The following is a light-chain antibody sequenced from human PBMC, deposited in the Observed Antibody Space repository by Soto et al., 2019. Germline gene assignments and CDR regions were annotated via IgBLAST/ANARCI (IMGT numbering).Light chain of an antibody. Sequence: QSVLTQPPSASGSPGQSVTISCTGTKNDIDVYDFVSWYQHHPGKAPRLIIYEVVQRPSGVPDRFSGSKSGNTASLTVSGLQAADEADYYCCSYAGGYTHYVFATGTKVTVL. J-gene: IGLJ1*01. CDR2: EVV. V-gene: IGLV2-8*01. CDR3: CSYAGGYTHYV. CDR1: KNDIDVYDF.